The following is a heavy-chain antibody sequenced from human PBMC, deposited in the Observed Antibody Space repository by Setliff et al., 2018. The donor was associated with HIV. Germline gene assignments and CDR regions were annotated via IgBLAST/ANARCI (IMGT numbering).Heavy chain of an antibody. V-gene: IGHV1-46*03. J-gene: IGHJ6*03. CDR1: GYTFTSYY. D-gene: IGHD1-20*01. Sequence: GASVKVSCKASGYTFTSYYLYWVRQAPGQGLEWMGIINPSGGSTAYAQKFQGRVTMTRDTSASTVYMELSSLRSEDTAVYYCAREARYQDRYYYYMDVWGKGTTVTVSS. CDR3: AREARYQDRYYYYMDV. CDR2: INPSGGST.